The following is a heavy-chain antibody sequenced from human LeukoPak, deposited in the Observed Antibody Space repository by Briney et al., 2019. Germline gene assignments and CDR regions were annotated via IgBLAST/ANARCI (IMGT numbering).Heavy chain of an antibody. CDR1: GFTFSSYS. V-gene: IGHV3-21*01. J-gene: IGHJ4*02. CDR3: ARASIAAAGVDY. CDR2: ISGSSSYI. D-gene: IGHD6-13*01. Sequence: GGSLRLSCAASGFTFSSYSMNWVRQAPGKGLEWVSSISGSSSYIYYADSVKGRFTISRDNAKNSLYLQMNSLRAEDTAVYYCARASIAAAGVDYWGQGALVTVSS.